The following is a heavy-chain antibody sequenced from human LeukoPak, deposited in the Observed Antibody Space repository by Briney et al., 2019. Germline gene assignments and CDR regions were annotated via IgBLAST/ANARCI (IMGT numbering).Heavy chain of an antibody. CDR2: INANSGGT. Sequence: ASVKVSCKGSGYTFTTYPMNWVRQAPGQGREWMGWINANSGGTNYAQKFQGRVTMTRDTSISTAYMELSRLRSDDTAVYYCARVVDGYNYDYWGQGTLVTVSS. D-gene: IGHD5-24*01. V-gene: IGHV1-2*02. CDR3: ARVVDGYNYDY. CDR1: GYTFTTYP. J-gene: IGHJ4*02.